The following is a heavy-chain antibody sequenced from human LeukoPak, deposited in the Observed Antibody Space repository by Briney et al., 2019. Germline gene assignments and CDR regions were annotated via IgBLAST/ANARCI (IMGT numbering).Heavy chain of an antibody. Sequence: PSETLSLTCTASGGSISSSSYYWGWIRQPPGKGLEWIGSIYYSGSTYYNPSLKSRVTISVDTSKNQFSLKLSSVTAADTAVYYCARTGSGFDPWGQGTLVTVSS. CDR2: IYYSGST. CDR3: ARTGSGFDP. D-gene: IGHD3-10*01. J-gene: IGHJ5*02. CDR1: GGSISSSSYY. V-gene: IGHV4-39*01.